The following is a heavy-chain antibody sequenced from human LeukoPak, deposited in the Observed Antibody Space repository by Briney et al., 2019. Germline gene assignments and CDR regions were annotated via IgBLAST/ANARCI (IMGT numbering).Heavy chain of an antibody. V-gene: IGHV3-30*03. Sequence: GGSLRLSCAASGFTLSSYNMNWVRQAPGKGLEWVAVISDDGSNKYYAESVKGQFTISRENSKNTLYLQMNSLRAEDTAVYYCARDREMAVAPFDYWGQGTLVTVSS. CDR3: ARDREMAVAPFDY. D-gene: IGHD5-24*01. CDR2: ISDDGSNK. CDR1: GFTLSSYN. J-gene: IGHJ4*02.